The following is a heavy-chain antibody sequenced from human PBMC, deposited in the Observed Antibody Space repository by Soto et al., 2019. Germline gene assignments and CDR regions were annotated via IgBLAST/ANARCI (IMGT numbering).Heavy chain of an antibody. V-gene: IGHV4-30-2*01. D-gene: IGHD6-19*01. CDR1: GCSIDSGACS. CDR3: ARIHWAQSSLDY. J-gene: IGHJ4*02. CDR2: VTHSGTA. Sequence: TLSLTCAVAGCSIDSGACSLSWIRQPPGKGLEWIGYVTHSGTAYSIPSLNGRLTLSVDSSQTQFSLKLTSVTAADSAFYYCARIHWAQSSLDYWGRGILVTVSS.